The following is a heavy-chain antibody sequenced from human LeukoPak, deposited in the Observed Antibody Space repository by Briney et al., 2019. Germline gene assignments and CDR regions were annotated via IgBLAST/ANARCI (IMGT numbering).Heavy chain of an antibody. D-gene: IGHD5-18*01. Sequence: SETLSLTCTVSGGSINSYYWSWIRQPPGKGLEWIAYINYSGSTNYNPSLKSRVTISVDTAKNQFSLKLSSVTAADTAVYYCARDGSGYSYGLDYWGQGTLVTVSS. CDR1: GGSINSYY. V-gene: IGHV4-59*01. CDR3: ARDGSGYSYGLDY. CDR2: INYSGST. J-gene: IGHJ4*02.